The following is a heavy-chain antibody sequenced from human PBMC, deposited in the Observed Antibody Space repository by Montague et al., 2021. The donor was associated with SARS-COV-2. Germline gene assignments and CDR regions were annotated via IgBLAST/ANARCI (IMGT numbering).Heavy chain of an antibody. CDR2: FSYSDST. J-gene: IGHJ5*02. Sequence: SETLSLTCSVSGASISTSTDPWAWIRQSPGKGLEWVGSFSYSDSTHSNPSLRSRVTISEASTKNHFSLKSNSVTAAATAIYYCARHMGHVLVSVTGANWFDPWGQGTLVTVSS. D-gene: IGHD5/OR15-5a*01. CDR3: ARHMGHVLVSVTGANWFDP. V-gene: IGHV4-39*01. CDR1: GASISTSTDP.